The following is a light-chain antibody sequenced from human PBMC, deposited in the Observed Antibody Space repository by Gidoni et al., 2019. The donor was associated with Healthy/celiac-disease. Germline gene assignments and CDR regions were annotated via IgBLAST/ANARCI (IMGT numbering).Light chain of an antibody. V-gene: IGKV1-5*03. CDR3: QQYNSYSTS. CDR2: KAS. J-gene: IGKJ2*03. Sequence: DRQMTQSPSTLSASVGDRVTITCRASQSISSWLAWYQQKPGKAPKLLIYKASSLESGVPSRFSGSGSGTEFTLTISSLQPDDFAIYYCQQYNSYSTSFGQXTKLEIK. CDR1: QSISSW.